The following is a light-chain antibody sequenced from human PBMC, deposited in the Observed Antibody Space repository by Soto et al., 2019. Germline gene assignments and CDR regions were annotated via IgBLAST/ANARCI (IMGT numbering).Light chain of an antibody. V-gene: IGKV1-9*01. CDR1: QGISSY. J-gene: IGKJ5*01. CDR2: AAS. CDR3: QQLNSYPIT. Sequence: DIQLTQSPSFLSASVGDRVTITCRASQGISSYLAWYQQKPGKAPNLLIYAASTLQSGVPSRFSGSGSGTEFTLTISSLQPEDFATYFCQQLNSYPITFGQGTRLAIK.